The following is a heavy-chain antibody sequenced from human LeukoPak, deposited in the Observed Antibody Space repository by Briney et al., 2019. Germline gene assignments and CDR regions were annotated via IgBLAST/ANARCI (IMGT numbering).Heavy chain of an antibody. CDR3: ARGYSSSWYTGGY. D-gene: IGHD6-13*01. Sequence: ASVKVSCKASGYTFTSYYMHWVRQAPGQGLEWMGIINPSGGSTSYAQKFQGRVTISVDTSKNQFSLKLRSVTAADTAVYYCARGYSSSWYTGGYWGQGTLVTVSS. J-gene: IGHJ4*02. CDR1: GYTFTSYY. CDR2: INPSGGST. V-gene: IGHV1-46*01.